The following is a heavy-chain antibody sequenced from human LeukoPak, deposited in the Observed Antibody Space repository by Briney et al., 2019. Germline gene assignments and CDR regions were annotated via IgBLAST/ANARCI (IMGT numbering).Heavy chain of an antibody. D-gene: IGHD6-13*01. CDR3: AKDLYSSTWPIGY. V-gene: IGHV3-23*01. J-gene: IGHJ4*02. CDR2: LSGRGTST. Sequence: GGSLRLSCAASGFTFTSYSMNWVRQAPGKGLEWASTLSGRGTSTYYADSVKGRFTISRDNSKNTLYLQMNSLRAEDTAVYYCAKDLYSSTWPIGYWGQGTLVTVSS. CDR1: GFTFTSYS.